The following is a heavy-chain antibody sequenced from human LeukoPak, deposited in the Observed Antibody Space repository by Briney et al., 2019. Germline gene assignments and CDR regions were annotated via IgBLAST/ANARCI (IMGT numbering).Heavy chain of an antibody. V-gene: IGHV1-18*01. J-gene: IGHJ1*01. Sequence: EASVKVSCKASGYTFTTYSLVWVRQAPGQSLEWMGWISVNNGGTNYAQSFQDRVTLTRDTSTNTAYLELRSLRSDDTAIIYCATATQPRGYFLHWGQGTLVTVSS. CDR2: ISVNNGGT. D-gene: IGHD2-2*01. CDR3: ATATQPRGYFLH. CDR1: GYTFTTYS.